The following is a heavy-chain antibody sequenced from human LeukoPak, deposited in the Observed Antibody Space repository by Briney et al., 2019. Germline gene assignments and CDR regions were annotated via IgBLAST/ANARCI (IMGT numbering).Heavy chain of an antibody. CDR3: ARGIFGVDDAFDI. V-gene: IGHV1-69*05. CDR2: IIPIFGTA. J-gene: IGHJ3*02. CDR1: GGTFSSYA. Sequence: SVKVSCKASGGTFSSYAISWVRQAPGQGLEWMGGIIPIFGTANYAQKFQGRVTITTDESTSTAYMELSSLRSEDTAVYYCARGIFGVDDAFDIWGQGTMVTVSS. D-gene: IGHD3-3*01.